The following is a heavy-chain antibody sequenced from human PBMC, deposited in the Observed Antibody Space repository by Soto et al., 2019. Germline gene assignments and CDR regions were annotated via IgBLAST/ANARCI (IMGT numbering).Heavy chain of an antibody. CDR2: IYSAGNT. CDR1: GFTVSSNY. J-gene: IGHJ4*02. D-gene: IGHD6-19*01. Sequence: PGESLKISCASSGFTVSSNYMSWVRQAPGKGLEWVSVIYSAGNTYYADSVKGRFTISRDNSKNTLYLQMNSLGAEDTAVYYCAATDSSGSDYWGQGTLVTVSS. V-gene: IGHV3-66*01. CDR3: AATDSSGSDY.